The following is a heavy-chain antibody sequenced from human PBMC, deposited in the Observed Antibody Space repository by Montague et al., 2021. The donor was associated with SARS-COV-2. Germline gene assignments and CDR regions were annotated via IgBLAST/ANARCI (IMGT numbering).Heavy chain of an antibody. CDR3: ARDAYYYGSGGYPHDFDD. CDR2: IYYSGTT. Sequence: TLSLTCTVSGGSISSGGYYWSWIRHHPGKGLEWIGYIYYSGTTYYNPSLKSRVTISVDTSKNQFSLKLSSVTAADTALYYCARDAYYYGSGGYPHDFDDWGQGTLVTVSS. V-gene: IGHV4-31*03. D-gene: IGHD3-10*01. J-gene: IGHJ4*02. CDR1: GGSISSGGYY.